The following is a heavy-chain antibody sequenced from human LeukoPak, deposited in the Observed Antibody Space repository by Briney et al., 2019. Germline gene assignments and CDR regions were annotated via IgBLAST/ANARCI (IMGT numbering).Heavy chain of an antibody. CDR2: ISSGGDTI. CDR3: ARVAGYFDWEYYFDY. CDR1: GFTFSSYE. J-gene: IGHJ4*02. V-gene: IGHV3-48*03. Sequence: PGGSLRLSCAASGFTFSSYEMNWVRQAPGKGLECVSYISSGGDTIYYADSVKGRFTISRDNAKNSLYLQMISLRAEDTAVYYCARVAGYFDWEYYFDYWGQGTLVTVSS. D-gene: IGHD3-9*01.